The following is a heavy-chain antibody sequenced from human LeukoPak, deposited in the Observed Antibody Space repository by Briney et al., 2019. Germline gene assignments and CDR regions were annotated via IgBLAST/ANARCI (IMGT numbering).Heavy chain of an antibody. CDR3: ARRTKSRMDV. CDR2: ISSEGKTT. J-gene: IGHJ6*02. CDR1: GFIFSPYA. V-gene: IGHV3-64D*06. Sequence: GGSLRLSCSASGFIFSPYAMHWVRQAPGKGLEYVSSISSEGKTTYYADSVKGRFTISRDNSKNTLYLQMSSLRPEDTAVYYCARRTKSRMDVWGQGTTVTVSS.